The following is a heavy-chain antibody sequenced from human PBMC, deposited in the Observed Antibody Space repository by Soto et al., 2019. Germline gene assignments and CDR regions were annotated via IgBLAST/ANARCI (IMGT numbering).Heavy chain of an antibody. Sequence: SETLSLTCTVSGGSISSSSYYWGWIRQPPGKGLEWIGSIYYSGSTYYNPSLKSRVTISVDTSKNQFSLKLSSVTAADTAVYYCARHYMVRGDRIYNWFDPWGQGTLVTVSS. V-gene: IGHV4-39*01. J-gene: IGHJ5*02. CDR2: IYYSGST. CDR1: GGSISSSSYY. CDR3: ARHYMVRGDRIYNWFDP. D-gene: IGHD3-10*01.